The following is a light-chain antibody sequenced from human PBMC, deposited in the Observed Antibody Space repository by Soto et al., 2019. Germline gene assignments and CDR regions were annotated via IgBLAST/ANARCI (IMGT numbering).Light chain of an antibody. CDR2: AAS. CDR3: HQQGT. CDR1: RSLSSSY. Sequence: EIVLTQSPGTLSLSPGERATLSCRASRSLSSSYVGWYQQKPGQAPRLLIYAASRRATGIPDRFSGSGSATEYTLTISRLVPEDFAVYSCHQQGTFGQRNKLEIK. V-gene: IGKV3-20*01. J-gene: IGKJ2*01.